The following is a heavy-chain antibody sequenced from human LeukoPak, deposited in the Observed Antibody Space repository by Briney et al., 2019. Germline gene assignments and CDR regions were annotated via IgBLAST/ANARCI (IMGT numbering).Heavy chain of an antibody. V-gene: IGHV2-5*02. D-gene: IGHD6-6*01. J-gene: IGHJ4*02. CDR3: AHCRRGGSSGIDY. CDR1: GFSLSTSGVG. CDR2: IYWADDK. Sequence: SGPTLVSPTQTPTLTCTFSGFSLSTSGVGVGWIRQPPGKALEWLALIYWADDKRYSPSLESRLNVTKDTSKNQVVPTMTNMDPVDTATYYCAHCRRGGSSGIDYWGQGTLVTVSS.